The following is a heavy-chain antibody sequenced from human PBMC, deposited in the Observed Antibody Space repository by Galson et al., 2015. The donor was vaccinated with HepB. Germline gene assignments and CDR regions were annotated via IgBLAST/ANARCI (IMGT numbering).Heavy chain of an antibody. D-gene: IGHD2-15*01. CDR2: MSYDEKNT. J-gene: IGHJ5*02. V-gene: IGHV3-30*04. CDR1: GFTFDSYA. Sequence: SLRLSCAASGFTFDSYAMHWVRQAPGKGLEWLSLMSYDEKNTYYADSVKGRFTISRDNSKNTLYLQMNSLRVDDTAVYFCARVVVLSATHLGEDDLDAWGQGTLVTVSS. CDR3: ARVVVLSATHLGEDDLDA.